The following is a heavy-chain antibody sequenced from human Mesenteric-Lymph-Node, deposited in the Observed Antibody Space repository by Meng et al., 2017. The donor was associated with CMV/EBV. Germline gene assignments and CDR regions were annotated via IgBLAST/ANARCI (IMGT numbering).Heavy chain of an antibody. J-gene: IGHJ4*02. CDR3: ARDNTRLIALDY. V-gene: IGHV4-39*07. CDR2: IYYSGST. D-gene: IGHD3-16*01. CDR1: GGSISSSSYY. Sequence: SETLSLTCTVSGGSISSSSYYWGWIRQPPGKGLEWIGSIYYSGSTYYNPSLKSRVTISVDTSKNQFSLKLSSVTAADTAMYYCARDNTRLIALDYWGQGTLVTVSS.